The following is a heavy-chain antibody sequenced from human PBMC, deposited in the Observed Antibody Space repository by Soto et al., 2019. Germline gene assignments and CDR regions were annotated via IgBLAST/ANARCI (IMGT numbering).Heavy chain of an antibody. CDR1: GGSISSSSNS. D-gene: IGHD5-18*01. CDR2: IYFSASK. V-gene: IGHV4-39*02. J-gene: IGHJ6*02. CDR3: ATESVDTAMEHRIGMDV. Sequence: SETLSLTCSVSGGSISSSSNSWGWIRQPPGKGLEWIGTIYFSASKHYNPSLEGRVAISADTPNNQLSLRLSSVTAADTAVYYCATESVDTAMEHRIGMDVWAQGTTVTVSS.